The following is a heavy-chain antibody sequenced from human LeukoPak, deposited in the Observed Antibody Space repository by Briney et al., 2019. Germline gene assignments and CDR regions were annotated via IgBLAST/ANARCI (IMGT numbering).Heavy chain of an antibody. CDR2: IRFDGSNK. D-gene: IGHD1-26*01. Sequence: GGSLRLSCAASGFTFSSYGMHWVRQAPGKGLEWVAFIRFDGSNKYYADSVKGRFSISRDNSKNTLYLQMNSLRAEDTAVYYCAKDHSGSYYYYYGTDVWGQGTTVTVSS. CDR1: GFTFSSYG. V-gene: IGHV3-30*02. J-gene: IGHJ6*02. CDR3: AKDHSGSYYYYYGTDV.